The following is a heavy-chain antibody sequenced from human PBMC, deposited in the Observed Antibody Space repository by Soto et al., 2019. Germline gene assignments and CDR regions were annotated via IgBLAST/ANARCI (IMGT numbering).Heavy chain of an antibody. CDR3: ARLSSGSLVFDL. D-gene: IGHD2-15*01. Sequence: QLQLQESGPGLVKPSETLSLTCTVSGGSISSSSYYWGWIRQPPGKGLEWIGSIYYSGSTYYNPSLKSRVTISADTSKNQFSLTLSSVTAADTAVYYCARLSSGSLVFDLWGRGTLVTVSS. CDR2: IYYSGST. CDR1: GGSISSSSYY. J-gene: IGHJ2*01. V-gene: IGHV4-39*01.